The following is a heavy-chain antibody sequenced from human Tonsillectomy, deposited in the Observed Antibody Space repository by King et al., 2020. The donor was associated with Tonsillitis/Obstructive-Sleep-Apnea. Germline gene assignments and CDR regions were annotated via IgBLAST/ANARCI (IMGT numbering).Heavy chain of an antibody. J-gene: IGHJ3*02. Sequence: QLVQSGAEVKKPGESLKISCKGSGYSFTTYWIAWVRQMPGKGLEWMGIIYPGDSHTRYSPSFQGQVTISADKSISTAYLQWSSLKASDTAMYYCARRTIYCSSTSCPDAFDIWGQGTMVSVSS. CDR2: IYPGDSHT. V-gene: IGHV5-51*01. CDR1: GYSFTTYW. D-gene: IGHD2-2*01. CDR3: ARRTIYCSSTSCPDAFDI.